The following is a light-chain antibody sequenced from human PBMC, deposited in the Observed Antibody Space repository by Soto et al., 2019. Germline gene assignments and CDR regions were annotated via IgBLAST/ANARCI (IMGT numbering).Light chain of an antibody. V-gene: IGKV1-39*01. CDR1: ESISRH. Sequence: DIQMSQSPSSLSASVGGRVTITCRAAESISRHLNWYQQKPGRAPDLLIYAASTLQNGVPSRFTGSGSGTEFTLTITGLQLEDFATYYCQQDYSTLATFGQGTRLEI. CDR2: AAS. CDR3: QQDYSTLAT. J-gene: IGKJ5*01.